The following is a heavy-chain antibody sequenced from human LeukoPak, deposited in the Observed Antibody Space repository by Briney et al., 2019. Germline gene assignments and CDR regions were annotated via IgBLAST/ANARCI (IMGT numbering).Heavy chain of an antibody. CDR1: GFTFSSYS. CDR3: ARGPYDILTGYYLNY. V-gene: IGHV3-21*01. J-gene: IGHJ4*02. Sequence: GGSLRLSCAASGFTFSSYSMNWVRQAPGKGLEWVSSISSSSSHIYYADSVKGRFTISRDNAKNSLYLQMNSLRAEDTAVYYCARGPYDILTGYYLNYWGQGTLVTVSS. CDR2: ISSSSSHI. D-gene: IGHD3-9*01.